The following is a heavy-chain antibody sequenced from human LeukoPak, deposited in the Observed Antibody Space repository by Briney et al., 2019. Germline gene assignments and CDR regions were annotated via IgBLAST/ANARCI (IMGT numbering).Heavy chain of an antibody. J-gene: IGHJ4*02. D-gene: IGHD3-10*01. CDR1: GGSISSYY. V-gene: IGHV4-59*08. CDR2: IYYSGST. Sequence: PSETLSLTCTVSGGSISSYYWSWLRQPPGKGLEWIGYIYYSGSTNYNPSLKSRATISVDTSKNQFSLKLSSVTAADTAVYYCASTQYGSGRYTDYWGQGTLVTVSS. CDR3: ASTQYGSGRYTDY.